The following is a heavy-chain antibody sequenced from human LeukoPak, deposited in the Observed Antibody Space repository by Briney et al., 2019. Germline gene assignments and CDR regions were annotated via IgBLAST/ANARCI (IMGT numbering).Heavy chain of an antibody. D-gene: IGHD6-19*01. J-gene: IGHJ4*02. Sequence: SETLSLTCTVSGGSISNHYWSWIRQPPGKGLEWIGYISHSGSTNYSPSLKSRVTISLDTSKNQFSLKLSSVTAADTAVYYCARASSGWPFYYFDYWGQGTLVTVSS. CDR2: ISHSGST. V-gene: IGHV4-59*08. CDR3: ARASSGWPFYYFDY. CDR1: GGSISNHY.